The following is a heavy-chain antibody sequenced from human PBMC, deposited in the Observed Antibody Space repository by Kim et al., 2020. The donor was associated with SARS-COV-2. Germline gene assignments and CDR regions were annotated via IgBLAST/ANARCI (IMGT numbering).Heavy chain of an antibody. V-gene: IGHV3-74*01. CDR2: RST. D-gene: IGHD3-10*01. CDR3: ARGYGSGTNY. J-gene: IGHJ4*02. Sequence: RSTGYADSVKGRFTISRDNAKNTLYLQMNSRRLEDTAVYYCARGYGSGTNYWGQGTLVTVST.